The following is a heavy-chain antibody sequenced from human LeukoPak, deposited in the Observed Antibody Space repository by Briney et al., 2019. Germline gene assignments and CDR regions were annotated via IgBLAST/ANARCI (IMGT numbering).Heavy chain of an antibody. CDR1: GFTFGRHW. CDR3: AREVYGDNYFDY. CDR2: IKQDGSQK. J-gene: IGHJ4*02. Sequence: GGSLRLSCAASGFTFGRHWMSWVRQAPGKGSEWVANIKQDGSQKYYVDSVKGRFTISRDNAKNSLYLQMNSLRAEDTAIYYCAREVYGDNYFDYWGQGTLVTVSS. D-gene: IGHD4-17*01. V-gene: IGHV3-7*05.